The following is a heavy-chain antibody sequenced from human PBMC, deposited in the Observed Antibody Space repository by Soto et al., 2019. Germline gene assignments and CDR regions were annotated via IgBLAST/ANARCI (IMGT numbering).Heavy chain of an antibody. CDR3: ARIAVFGAITGFDY. CDR1: GGSISNSSYL. Sequence: PSETLSLTCTVSGGSISNSSYLWGWIRQPPGKGLQWIGSVSYSGSTYYNPSLKSRVTISVDTSKTQSSLRLSSVTAADTAVYYCARIAVFGAITGFDYWGQGTLVTVSS. D-gene: IGHD6-19*01. J-gene: IGHJ4*02. V-gene: IGHV4-39*01. CDR2: VSYSGST.